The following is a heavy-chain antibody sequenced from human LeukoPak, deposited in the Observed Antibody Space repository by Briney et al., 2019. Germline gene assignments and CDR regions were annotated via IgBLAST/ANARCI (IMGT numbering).Heavy chain of an antibody. J-gene: IGHJ4*02. CDR1: GFTFSSYG. CDR3: AKDRYSSGWYSYFDY. V-gene: IGHV3-30*02. CDR2: IRYDGSNK. Sequence: GGSLRLPCAASGFTFSSYGMHWVRQAPGKGLEWVAFIRYDGSNKYYADSVKGRFTISRDNSKNTLYPQMNSLRAEDTAVYYCAKDRYSSGWYSYFDYWGQGTLVTVSS. D-gene: IGHD6-19*01.